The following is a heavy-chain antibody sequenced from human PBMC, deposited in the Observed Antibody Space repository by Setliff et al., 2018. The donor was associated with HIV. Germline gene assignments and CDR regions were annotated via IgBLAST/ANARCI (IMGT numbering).Heavy chain of an antibody. V-gene: IGHV4-39*01. D-gene: IGHD4-17*01. CDR3: ARRIYGNNPYFDY. J-gene: IGHJ4*02. CDR1: GASISSSSYY. Sequence: PSETLSLTCTVSGASISSSSYYWGWIRQPPGKGLEWVGSIYYSGSTYYNPSLKSRVTISVDTSKNQFSLKLTSVTAAETAVYYCARRIYGNNPYFDYWSQGTLVTVSS. CDR2: IYYSGST.